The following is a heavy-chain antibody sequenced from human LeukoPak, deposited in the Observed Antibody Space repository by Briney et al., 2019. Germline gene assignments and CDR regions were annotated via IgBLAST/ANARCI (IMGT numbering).Heavy chain of an antibody. Sequence: SETLSLTCTVSGGSISSGGYYWSWLRQHPGKGLEWIGYIYYSGSTYYNPSLKSRVTISVDTSKNQFSLKLSSVTAADTAVYYCARVLVDTAMANDYWGQGTLVTVSS. D-gene: IGHD5-18*01. CDR3: ARVLVDTAMANDY. V-gene: IGHV4-31*03. CDR1: GGSISSGGYY. CDR2: IYYSGST. J-gene: IGHJ4*02.